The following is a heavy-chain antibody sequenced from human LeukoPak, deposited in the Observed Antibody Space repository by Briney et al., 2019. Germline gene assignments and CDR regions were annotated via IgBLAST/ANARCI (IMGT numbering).Heavy chain of an antibody. J-gene: IGHJ6*03. CDR1: GGSISSYY. CDR3: ARHVTLRYFDWLPETYYYYYMDV. V-gene: IGHV4-59*08. D-gene: IGHD3-9*01. Sequence: PSETLSLTCTVSGGSISSYYWSWIRQPPGKGLEWIGYIYYSGSTNYNPSLKSRVTVSVDTSKNQFSLKLSSVTAADTAVYYCARHVTLRYFDWLPETYYYYYMDVWGKGTTVTISS. CDR2: IYYSGST.